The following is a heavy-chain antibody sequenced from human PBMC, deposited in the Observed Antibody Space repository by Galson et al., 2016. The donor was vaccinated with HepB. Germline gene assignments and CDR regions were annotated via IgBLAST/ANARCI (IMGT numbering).Heavy chain of an antibody. Sequence: SETLFLTCTVSGDSISNVGRHWGWFRQSPEMGLEYIGSIHSSGTSYYNPSLTSRVTVSADMSRNQCFLSLTSVTAADTAIYYCVRLGTAAAVANRRGSVYWGQGTRVTVSS. CDR3: VRLGTAAAVANRRGSVY. CDR1: GDSISNVGRH. J-gene: IGHJ4*02. CDR2: IHSSGTS. V-gene: IGHV4-39*01. D-gene: IGHD6-13*01.